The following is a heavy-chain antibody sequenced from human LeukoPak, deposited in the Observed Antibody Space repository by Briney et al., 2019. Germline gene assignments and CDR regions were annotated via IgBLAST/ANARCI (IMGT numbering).Heavy chain of an antibody. Sequence: GGSLRLSCAASGFTVSNNYMSWVRQAPGKGLEWVSSINNVASHIYYAGSVRGRFTISRDDAKNSVYLQMNSLRAEDTAVYYCTRDATYYLRYGYFDYWGQGTLVTVSS. D-gene: IGHD2/OR15-2a*01. CDR2: INNVASHI. V-gene: IGHV3-21*01. CDR3: TRDATYYLRYGYFDY. J-gene: IGHJ4*02. CDR1: GFTVSNNY.